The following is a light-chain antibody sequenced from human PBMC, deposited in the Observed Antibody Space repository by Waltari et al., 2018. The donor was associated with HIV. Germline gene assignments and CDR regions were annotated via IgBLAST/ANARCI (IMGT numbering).Light chain of an antibody. CDR2: RNH. V-gene: IGLV1-47*01. Sequence: SVLTPPPSASGTPGQRATISCSGSSPHIGSHYVFWSQQLPVTAPKPRMHRNHQLPSGVPDRFSDSTSGTSASLAISGLRSEDEADYYCATWDDSLSGVLFGGGTKLTVL. J-gene: IGLJ2*01. CDR3: ATWDDSLSGVL. CDR1: SPHIGSHY.